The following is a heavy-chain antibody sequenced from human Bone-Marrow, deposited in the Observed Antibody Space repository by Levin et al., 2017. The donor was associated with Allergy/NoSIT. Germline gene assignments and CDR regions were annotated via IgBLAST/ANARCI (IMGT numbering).Heavy chain of an antibody. CDR2: IRSRGESI. CDR1: GVTFSDSH. Sequence: KAGGSLRLSCEVSGVTFSDSHLSWIRQAPGKGLEWVAYIRSRGESIYYADSVKGRFTISRDDAKNSLFLQMNSLRAEDTALYYCARGFGNIHEWVWSWGQGTLVTVSS. V-gene: IGHV3-11*01. D-gene: IGHD1/OR15-1a*01. CDR3: ARGFGNIHEWVWS. J-gene: IGHJ5*02.